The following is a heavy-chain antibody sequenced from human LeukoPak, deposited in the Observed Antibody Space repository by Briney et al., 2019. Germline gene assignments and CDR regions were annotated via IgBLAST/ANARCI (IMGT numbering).Heavy chain of an antibody. CDR2: IRYDGSNDGSNK. CDR3: AKDGDIVVEPAAIQTANLYFDY. CDR1: GFTVRTYG. Sequence: GGSLRLPCATSGFTVRTYGMHWVRQAPGKGLEWVAFIRYDGSNDGSNKYYADSVKGRFTISRDNSKNTLYLQMNSLRAEDTSVYYCAKDGDIVVEPAAIQTANLYFDYWGQGTLVTVSS. D-gene: IGHD2-2*02. J-gene: IGHJ4*02. V-gene: IGHV3-30*02.